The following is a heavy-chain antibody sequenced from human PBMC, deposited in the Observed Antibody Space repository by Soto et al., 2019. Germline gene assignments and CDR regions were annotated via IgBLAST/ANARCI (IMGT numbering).Heavy chain of an antibody. CDR2: ISYDGSDK. D-gene: IGHD2-2*01. CDR1: GFTFNTFG. Sequence: QEQLVESGGGGVLPGRSLRLSCAASGFTFNTFGMHWVRQAPGKGLEWVAVISYDGSDKYYSDSVRGRFTISRDNSMNTLYLQMNSLRTEDTAVYYCAKSPNFYCSSYHCYKYYFDYWGQGTLVTVSS. J-gene: IGHJ4*02. CDR3: AKSPNFYCSSYHCYKYYFDY. V-gene: IGHV3-30*18.